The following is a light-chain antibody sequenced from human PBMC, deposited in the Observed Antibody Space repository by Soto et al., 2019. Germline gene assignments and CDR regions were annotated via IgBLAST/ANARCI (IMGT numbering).Light chain of an antibody. CDR3: QQSSIRPPT. J-gene: IGKJ1*01. CDR2: ASS. CDR1: QRISGY. Sequence: DIQMTQSPSSLSASIGDSVTITCRASQRISGYLNWYQQKPGGAPKFLIYASSTLQSGVPSRFSGSGYGTDFNRTINNLQPEDFATYYCQQSSIRPPTFGQGTKVDVK. V-gene: IGKV1-39*01.